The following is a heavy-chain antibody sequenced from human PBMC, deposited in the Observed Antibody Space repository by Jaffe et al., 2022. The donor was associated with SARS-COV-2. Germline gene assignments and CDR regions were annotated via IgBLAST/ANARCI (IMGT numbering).Heavy chain of an antibody. D-gene: IGHD2-2*01. V-gene: IGHV3-21*01. CDR2: INSVSSSI. CDR3: ARVPVPPYYYYMDV. J-gene: IGHJ6*03. CDR1: GFTFSTYN. Sequence: EVQLVGSGGGLVEPGGSLRLSCAASGFTFSTYNMNWVRQAPGKGLEWVSSINSVSSSIYYADSVKGRFTVSRDNYENSLYLQMSSLRAEDTAVYYCARVPVPPYYYYMDVWGKGTTVTVSS.